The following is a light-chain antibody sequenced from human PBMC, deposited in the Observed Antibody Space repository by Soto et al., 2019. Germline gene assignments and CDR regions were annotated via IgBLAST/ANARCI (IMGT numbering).Light chain of an antibody. CDR2: DVS. CDR3: QQRYNWPRT. Sequence: EIVMTQSTATLSVSPGERATLSCRASQSVSSNLAWYQQKPGQAPRLLIYDVSNRATGIPARFSGSGSGTDFTLTISSLEPEDFAVYYCQQRYNWPRTFGQGTKADNK. V-gene: IGKV3-11*01. J-gene: IGKJ1*01. CDR1: QSVSSN.